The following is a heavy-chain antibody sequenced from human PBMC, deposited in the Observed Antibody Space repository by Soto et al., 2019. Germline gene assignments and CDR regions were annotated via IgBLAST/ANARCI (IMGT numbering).Heavy chain of an antibody. CDR2: IYYSGST. CDR1: GGSISSGGYY. D-gene: IGHD2-21*01. V-gene: IGHV4-31*03. J-gene: IGHJ6*02. Sequence: SETLSLTCTVSGGSISSGGYYWSWIRQHPGKGLEWIGYIYYSGSTYYNPSLKSRVTISVDTSKNHFSLKLSSVTAADTAVYYCAASCVGCGGFNYYGMDVWGQGTTVTVSS. CDR3: AASCVGCGGFNYYGMDV.